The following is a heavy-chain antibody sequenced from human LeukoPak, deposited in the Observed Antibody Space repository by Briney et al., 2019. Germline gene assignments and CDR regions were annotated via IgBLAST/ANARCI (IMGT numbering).Heavy chain of an antibody. D-gene: IGHD3-10*01. CDR1: GFSFSSYW. J-gene: IGHJ4*02. V-gene: IGHV3-7*01. CDR2: IKQDGSEE. CDR3: ARAYGSGGFDY. Sequence: GGSLRLSCAASGFSFSSYWMTWVRQAPGKGLEWVANIKQDGSEEYYVDSVKGRFTISRDNAKNSLYLQMNSLRAEDTAVYYCARAYGSGGFDYWGQGTLVTVSS.